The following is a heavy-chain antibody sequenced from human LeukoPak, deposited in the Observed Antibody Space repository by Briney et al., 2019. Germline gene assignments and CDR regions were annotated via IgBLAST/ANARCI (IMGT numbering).Heavy chain of an antibody. D-gene: IGHD6-19*01. Sequence: GGSLRLSCAASELTFTNAWMSWVRQAPGKGLEWVGRIKSNSDGGTTDYAAPVKGRFTISRDESKNMLFLQMNSLKTEDTGVYYCVTDVSNGWYGGHDHWGQGTLVTVSS. CDR2: IKSNSDGGTT. J-gene: IGHJ4*02. V-gene: IGHV3-15*01. CDR3: VTDVSNGWYGGHDH. CDR1: ELTFTNAW.